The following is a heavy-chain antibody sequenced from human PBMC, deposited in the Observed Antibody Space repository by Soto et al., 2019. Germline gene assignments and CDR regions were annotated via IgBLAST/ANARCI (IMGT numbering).Heavy chain of an antibody. CDR3: ARFVRSYSGTTCYTRADV. V-gene: IGHV4-61*01. Sequence: PSEMLSLTCTVSGGSVSSDTHYWSWIRQPPGKRLEWIGFIYSSGSTNYNPSLKSRVTMSVDTSKNQFSLKLRSVIVADTAVYHCARFVRSYSGTTCYTRADVWGQGTTVTVSS. J-gene: IGHJ6*02. CDR1: GGSVSSDTHY. CDR2: IYSSGST. D-gene: IGHD2-2*02.